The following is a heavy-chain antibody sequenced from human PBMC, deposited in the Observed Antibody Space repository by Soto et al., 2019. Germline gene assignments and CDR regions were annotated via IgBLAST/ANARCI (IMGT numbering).Heavy chain of an antibody. CDR1: GFSLTPYW. D-gene: IGHD2-15*01. CDR3: TRWDGRCSGGSCFFDS. Sequence: GGSLRLSCLASGFSLTPYWMSWVRQTPGKGLEWVAKINEDGSKRDYMGVVEGRFTITRDNAKNSVSLQMDSLRVDDTAMYYCTRWDGRCSGGSCFFDSWGQGTLVTVSS. J-gene: IGHJ4*02. CDR2: INEDGSKR. V-gene: IGHV3-7*01.